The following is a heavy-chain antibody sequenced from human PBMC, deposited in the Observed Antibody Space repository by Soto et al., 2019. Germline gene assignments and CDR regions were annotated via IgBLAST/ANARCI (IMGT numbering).Heavy chain of an antibody. J-gene: IGHJ6*03. CDR2: INHSGSS. D-gene: IGHD1-1*01. CDR1: GGSFSGYY. Sequence: PSETLSLTCAVYGGSFSGYYWSWIRQPPEKGLEWIGEINHSGSSTYSPSLKSRVTISVDTSKNQFSLKLSSVTAADTAVYYCARVLAGTTFYYYYYMDCWGKGTTVTVSS. V-gene: IGHV4-34*01. CDR3: ARVLAGTTFYYYYYMDC.